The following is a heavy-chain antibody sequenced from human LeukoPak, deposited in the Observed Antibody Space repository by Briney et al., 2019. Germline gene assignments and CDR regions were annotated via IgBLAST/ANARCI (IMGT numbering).Heavy chain of an antibody. V-gene: IGHV3-30-3*01. CDR1: GFTFSSYA. CDR2: ISYDGSNK. CDR3: ARDFGINDY. D-gene: IGHD3-16*01. Sequence: GGSLRLSCAASGFTFSSYAMHWVRQAPGKGLEWVAVISYDGSNKYYADSVKGRFTISRDNSKNTLYLQMNSLRAEDTAVYYCARDFGINDYWGQGTLVTVSS. J-gene: IGHJ4*02.